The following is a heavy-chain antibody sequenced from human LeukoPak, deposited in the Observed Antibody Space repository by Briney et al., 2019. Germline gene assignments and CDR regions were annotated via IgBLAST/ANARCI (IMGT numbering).Heavy chain of an antibody. V-gene: IGHV3-30-3*01. CDR2: ISYDGSNK. J-gene: IGHJ4*02. CDR1: GFTFSSYA. D-gene: IGHD4-17*01. Sequence: GGSLRPSCAASGFTFSSYAMHWVRQAPGKGLEWVAVISYDGSNKYYADSVKGRFTISRDNSRNTLYLQMNSLRAEDTAVYYCARVPLRSPSGFDYWGQGTLVTVSS. CDR3: ARVPLRSPSGFDY.